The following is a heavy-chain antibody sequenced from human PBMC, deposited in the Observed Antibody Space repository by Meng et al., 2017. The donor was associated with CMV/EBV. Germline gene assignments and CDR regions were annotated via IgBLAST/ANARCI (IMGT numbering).Heavy chain of an antibody. J-gene: IGHJ5*02. V-gene: IGHV4-4*07. CDR1: SGSITSYY. CDR2: ISTSGST. D-gene: IGHD3-10*01. Sequence: SETLSLTCTVSSGSITSYYWSWIRQPAGKGVEWIGRISTSGSTNYVPSLKSRVGMSVDTSKNQVSLNLTSVTAADTAVYYCAREISGVEGRWFDPWGQGTLVTVSS. CDR3: AREISGVEGRWFDP.